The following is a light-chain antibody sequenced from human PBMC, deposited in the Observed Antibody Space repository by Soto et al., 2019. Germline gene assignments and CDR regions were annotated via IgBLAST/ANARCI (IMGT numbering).Light chain of an antibody. J-gene: IGKJ4*01. V-gene: IGKV1-39*01. CDR1: QSVNRY. CDR3: QQSFSTPLS. CDR2: AAT. Sequence: DIQMTQSPSSLSASLGDRVTISCRASQSVNRYLNWYQQKPGNVPSLLIYAATTLQGGVPSRFNGSGFGTEFTVTISNLQPEDFATYYCQQSFSTPLSFGGGTKVEIK.